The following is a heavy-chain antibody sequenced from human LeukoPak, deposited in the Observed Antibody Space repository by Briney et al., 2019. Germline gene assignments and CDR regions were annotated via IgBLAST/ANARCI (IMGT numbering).Heavy chain of an antibody. CDR3: ASLVGPYNWFDP. CDR2: IYSGGST. Sequence: GGSLRLSCAASGFIVTSNYMSWVRQAPGKGLEWVSLIYSGGSTYYADSVKGRFTLSRDNSMNTLYLQMNSLRADDTAVYYCASLVGPYNWFDPWGQGTLVTVSS. J-gene: IGHJ5*02. V-gene: IGHV3-53*01. CDR1: GFIVTSNY. D-gene: IGHD1-26*01.